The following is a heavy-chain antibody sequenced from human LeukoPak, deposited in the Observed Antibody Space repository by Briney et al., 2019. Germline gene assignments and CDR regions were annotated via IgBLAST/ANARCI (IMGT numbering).Heavy chain of an antibody. D-gene: IGHD3-3*01. CDR2: MNPKSGST. CDR3: ARGLTIFGVVIDY. V-gene: IGHV1-8*03. CDR1: GYTFSDYD. J-gene: IGHJ4*02. Sequence: ASVKVSGKASGYTFSDYDINWVRQATGQGPEWMAWMNPKSGSTGYAQKFQGRVAITMDTSITTAYMELSSLTSEDTAVYYCARGLTIFGVVIDYWGQGTPVTVSS.